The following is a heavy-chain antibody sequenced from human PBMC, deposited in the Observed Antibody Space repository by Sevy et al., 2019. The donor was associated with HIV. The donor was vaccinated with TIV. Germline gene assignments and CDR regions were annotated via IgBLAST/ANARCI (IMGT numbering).Heavy chain of an antibody. CDR3: VSLFLSYRSGWSYFDS. J-gene: IGHJ5*01. V-gene: IGHV3-66*02. CDR2: IFRSGST. CDR1: GFTVNDKY. D-gene: IGHD6-19*01. Sequence: GGSLRLSCAISGFTVNDKYIIWVRQAPGKGLEWVSVIFRSGSTYYADSAKGRFTISRDNSKNTVDVQMNSVRAEDTAVYYCVSLFLSYRSGWSYFDSWGQGTLVTVSS.